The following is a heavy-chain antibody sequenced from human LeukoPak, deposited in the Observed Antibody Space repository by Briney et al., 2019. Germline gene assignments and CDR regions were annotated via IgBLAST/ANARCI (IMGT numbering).Heavy chain of an antibody. CDR1: GFSFSSYP. CDR2: MSDDGSQI. V-gene: IGHV3-30*04. J-gene: IGHJ2*01. Sequence: PGGSLRLSCAASGFSFSSYPMHWVRQAPGTGLQWVAIMSDDGSQIYYTDSVKGRFTISRDTSKNTLFLQMSSLRAEDTAIYYCARAPSSSWHNFDLRGSGTLVTVSS. D-gene: IGHD6-13*01. CDR3: ARAPSSSWHNFDL.